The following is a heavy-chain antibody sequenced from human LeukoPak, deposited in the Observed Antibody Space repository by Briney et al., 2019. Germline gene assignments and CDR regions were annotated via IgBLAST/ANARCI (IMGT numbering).Heavy chain of an antibody. D-gene: IGHD5-24*01. CDR2: ISAYNGNT. CDR3: ARALVDGYKELGY. J-gene: IGHJ4*02. CDR1: GYTFTTYG. V-gene: IGHV1-18*01. Sequence: GASAKVSCKASGYTFTTYGITWVRQAPGQGLEWMGWISAYNGNTNYAQKFQGRVTMTTDTSTSTAYMELRSLRSDDTAMYYCARALVDGYKELGYWGQGTLVTVSS.